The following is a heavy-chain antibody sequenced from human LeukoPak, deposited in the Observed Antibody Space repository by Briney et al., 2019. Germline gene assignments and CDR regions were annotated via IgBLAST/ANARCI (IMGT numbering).Heavy chain of an antibody. CDR1: GGTFSSYA. D-gene: IGHD5-24*01. Sequence: SVKVSCKASGGTFSSYAISWVRQAPGQGLEWMGGIIPIFGTANYAQKFQGRVTITADESTSTAYMELSSLRSEDTAVYYCARGVEMATIGGFDWFDPWGQGTLVTVSS. J-gene: IGHJ5*02. CDR2: IIPIFGTA. CDR3: ARGVEMATIGGFDWFDP. V-gene: IGHV1-69*13.